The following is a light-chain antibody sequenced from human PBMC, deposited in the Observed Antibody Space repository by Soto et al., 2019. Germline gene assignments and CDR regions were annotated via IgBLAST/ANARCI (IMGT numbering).Light chain of an antibody. CDR2: GAS. CDR1: QSVSSSY. J-gene: IGKJ4*01. CDR3: QQYVSSPLT. Sequence: EIVLTQSPGTLSLSPGERATLSCRASQSVSSSYLAWYQQKPGQAPRLLIYGASSSATGIPDRFSGSGSGTDFTLIISRLEPEDFAVYYRQQYVSSPLTFGGGTKVDIK. V-gene: IGKV3-20*01.